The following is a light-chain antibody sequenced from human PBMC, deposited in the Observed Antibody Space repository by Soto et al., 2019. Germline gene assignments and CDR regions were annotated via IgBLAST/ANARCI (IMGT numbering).Light chain of an antibody. J-gene: IGKJ1*01. V-gene: IGKV3-20*01. CDR1: QSVSSSW. CDR2: GAS. Sequence: EIVLTQSPGTLSLSPGERATLSCRASQSVSSSWLAWYQQKPGQAPRLLIYGASSRATGVPDRFSGSGSGTDFNLTITRLEPEDSAVFYCQQYGGPPWSFGQGTKVEIK. CDR3: QQYGGPPWS.